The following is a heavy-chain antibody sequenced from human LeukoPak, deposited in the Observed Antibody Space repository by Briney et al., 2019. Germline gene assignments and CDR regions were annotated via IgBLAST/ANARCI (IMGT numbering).Heavy chain of an antibody. CDR2: IKQDGSEK. CDR1: GFTFSSYA. CDR3: ARARFGEFPSDY. J-gene: IGHJ4*02. D-gene: IGHD3-10*01. Sequence: AGGSLRLSCAASGFTFSSYAMSWVRQAPGKGLEWVANIKQDGSEKYYVDSVKGRFTISRDNAKNSLYLQMNSLRAEDTAVYYCARARFGEFPSDYWGQGTLVTVSS. V-gene: IGHV3-7*02.